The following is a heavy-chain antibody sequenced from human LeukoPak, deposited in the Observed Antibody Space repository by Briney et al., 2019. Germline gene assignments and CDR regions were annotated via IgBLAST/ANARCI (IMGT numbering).Heavy chain of an antibody. CDR3: ARDPGYCSSTSCYTIGAFDI. J-gene: IGHJ3*02. D-gene: IGHD2-2*02. CDR1: GGSISSGGYY. V-gene: IGHV4-31*03. CDR2: IYYSGST. Sequence: SETLSLTCTVSGGSISSGGYYWSWIRQHPGKGLEWIGYIYYSGSTYYNPSLKSRVTISVDTSKNQFSLKLSSVTAADTAVYYCARDPGYCSSTSCYTIGAFDIWGQRTMVTVSS.